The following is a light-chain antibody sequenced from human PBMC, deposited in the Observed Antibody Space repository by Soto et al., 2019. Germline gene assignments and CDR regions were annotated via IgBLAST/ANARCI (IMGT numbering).Light chain of an antibody. Sequence: QSALTQPASVSGSPGQSITISCPGSSSDVGGYNFVSWYQQHPGKAPKLLIFEVNSRPSGVSNRFSGSKSGNTASLTISGLQAEDEAYYYCCSFTSSTTLMFGGGTKLTVL. V-gene: IGLV2-14*01. CDR2: EVN. CDR3: CSFTSSTTLM. CDR1: SSDVGGYNF. J-gene: IGLJ3*02.